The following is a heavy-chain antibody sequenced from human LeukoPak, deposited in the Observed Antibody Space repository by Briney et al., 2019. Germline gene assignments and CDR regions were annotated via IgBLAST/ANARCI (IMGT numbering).Heavy chain of an antibody. D-gene: IGHD3-9*01. Sequence: ASVKVSCKASGGTFSSYAISWVRQAPGQGLEWMGIINPSGGSTSYAQKFQGRVTMTRDTSTSTVYMELSSLRSEDTAVYYCARTYYDILTGYDYYYYGMDVWGQGTTVTVSS. V-gene: IGHV1-46*01. CDR2: INPSGGST. J-gene: IGHJ6*02. CDR3: ARTYYDILTGYDYYYYGMDV. CDR1: GGTFSSYA.